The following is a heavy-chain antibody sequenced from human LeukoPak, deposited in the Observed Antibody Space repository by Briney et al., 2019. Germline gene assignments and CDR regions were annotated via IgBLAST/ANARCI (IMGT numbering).Heavy chain of an antibody. J-gene: IGHJ4*02. D-gene: IGHD3-10*01. Sequence: TSETLSLTCTVSGASVSSGGYYWSWLRQPPGKGLEWIGYIYYSGSTNYNPSLKSRVPISVDTSKNQFSLKVSSVTAADTAVYYCARRGGSGRSFDYWGQGTLVTVSS. CDR3: ARRGGSGRSFDY. CDR2: IYYSGST. CDR1: GASVSSGGYY. V-gene: IGHV4-61*08.